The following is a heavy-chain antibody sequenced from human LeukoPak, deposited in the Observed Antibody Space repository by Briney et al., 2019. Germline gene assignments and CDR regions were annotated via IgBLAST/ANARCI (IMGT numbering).Heavy chain of an antibody. J-gene: IGHJ6*03. V-gene: IGHV4-59*01. CDR3: AAHVVVTARDPNYYYYMDV. CDR1: GGSISSYY. CDR2: IYYSGST. D-gene: IGHD2-21*02. Sequence: PSETLSLTCTVSGGSISSYYWSWIRQPPGKGLEWIGYIYYSGSTNYNPSLTSRVTISVDTSKNQFSLKLSSVTAADTAVYYCAAHVVVTARDPNYYYYMDVWGKGTTVTVSS.